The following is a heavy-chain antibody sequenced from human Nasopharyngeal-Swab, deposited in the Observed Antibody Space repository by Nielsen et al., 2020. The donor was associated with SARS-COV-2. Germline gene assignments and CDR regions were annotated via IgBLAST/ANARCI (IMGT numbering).Heavy chain of an antibody. D-gene: IGHD6-13*01. V-gene: IGHV3-11*03. CDR3: ASSNSAAAGFDY. Sequence: RQAPGKGLEWVSYISSSSSYTNYADSVKGRFTISRDNAKNSLYLQMNSLRAEDTAVYYCASSNSAAAGFDYWGQGTLVTVSS. J-gene: IGHJ4*02. CDR2: ISSSSSYT.